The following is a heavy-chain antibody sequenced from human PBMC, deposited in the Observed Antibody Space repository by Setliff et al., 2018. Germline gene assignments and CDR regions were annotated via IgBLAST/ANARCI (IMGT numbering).Heavy chain of an antibody. D-gene: IGHD2-2*01. CDR2: IQKDGSEK. V-gene: IGHV3-7*01. Sequence: PGGSLRLSCAASGFTFSDYWMSWVRQAPGKGLEWVSNIQKDGSEKYHVDSVMGRFTISRDNAKNTLYLQMNSLRAEDTAVYYCARARCCSSTSCYYYYYMDVWGKGTTVTV. CDR3: ARARCCSSTSCYYYYYMDV. CDR1: GFTFSDYW. J-gene: IGHJ6*03.